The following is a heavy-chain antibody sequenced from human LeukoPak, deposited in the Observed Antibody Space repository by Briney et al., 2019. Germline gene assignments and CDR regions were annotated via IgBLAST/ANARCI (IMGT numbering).Heavy chain of an antibody. J-gene: IGHJ4*02. CDR2: ISTSTTTI. Sequence: GGSLRLSCEASGFTFSPYSMNWVRQAPGKGLEWISYISTSTTTIYYANSVKGRFTISRDNAKKSLYLQMNSLRVEDTGVYYCASWGEGALDNWGQGTLVTVSS. D-gene: IGHD1-26*01. V-gene: IGHV3-48*01. CDR3: ASWGEGALDN. CDR1: GFTFSPYS.